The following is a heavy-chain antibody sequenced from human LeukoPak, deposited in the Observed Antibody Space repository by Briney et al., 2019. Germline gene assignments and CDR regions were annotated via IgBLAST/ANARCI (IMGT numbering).Heavy chain of an antibody. CDR2: IYYSGST. Sequence: SETLSLTCTVSGGSMNNYYWSWIRQPPGKGLEWVGYIYYSGSTDYNPSLKSRVTISVDTSKNQFSLRLRSVTAADTAVYYCARLTAGADFWGQGTLVTVSS. CDR1: GGSMNNYY. J-gene: IGHJ4*02. D-gene: IGHD6-13*01. V-gene: IGHV4-59*08. CDR3: ARLTAGADF.